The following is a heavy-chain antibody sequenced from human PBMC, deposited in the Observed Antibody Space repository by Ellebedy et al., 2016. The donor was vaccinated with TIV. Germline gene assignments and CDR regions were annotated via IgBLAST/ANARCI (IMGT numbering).Heavy chain of an antibody. J-gene: IGHJ4*02. D-gene: IGHD3-16*01. CDR3: VHTPEYYDPEGYYPCYFDY. CDR2: IYWNDDK. Sequence: SGPTLVXPKQTLTLTCSFSAFSLSTNGVGVGWIRQPPGKALEWLALIYWNDDKHYSPSLKSRLSITKDTSKNQVVLTVTNMDPLDTATYFCVHTPEYYDPEGYYPCYFDYWGQGTLVTVSA. V-gene: IGHV2-5*01. CDR1: AFSLSTNGVG.